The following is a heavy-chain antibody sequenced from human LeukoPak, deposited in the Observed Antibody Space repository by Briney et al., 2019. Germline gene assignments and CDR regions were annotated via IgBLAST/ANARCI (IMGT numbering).Heavy chain of an antibody. D-gene: IGHD3-10*01. J-gene: IGHJ4*02. CDR3: TTDLGLTMIRGVIVY. V-gene: IGHV3-15*01. Sequence: GGSLRLTCAASGFTFTNAWMTWVRQAPGKGLEWVGRIKSKGDGETTDYAAPVKGRFSMSRDDSKATMYLQMYSLEAEDTAVYYCTTDLGLTMIRGVIVYWGQGALVTVSS. CDR2: IKSKGDGETT. CDR1: GFTFTNAW.